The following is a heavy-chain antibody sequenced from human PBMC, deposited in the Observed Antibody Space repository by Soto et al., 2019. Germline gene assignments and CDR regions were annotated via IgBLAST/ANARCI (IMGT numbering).Heavy chain of an antibody. V-gene: IGHV3-33*01. CDR2: IWYDGSNK. D-gene: IGHD3-16*01. CDR3: ATEYEP. CDR1: GFTFSRYG. J-gene: IGHJ5*02. Sequence: QVKLVESGGGVVQPGRSLRLSCAASGFTFSRYGMHWVRQAPGKGLEWVAIIWYDGSNKYYADSVKGRFTISRDNSKNTLYLQMNSLRVEDTAMYYCATEYEPWGQGTLVTVSS.